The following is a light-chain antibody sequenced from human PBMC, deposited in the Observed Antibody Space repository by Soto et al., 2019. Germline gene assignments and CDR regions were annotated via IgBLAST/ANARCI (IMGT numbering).Light chain of an antibody. Sequence: QSVLTQPASVSGSPGQSITISCSGTSSDVGGYNYVFWYQHHPGKAPKLMIYDVSNRPSGVSNRFSGSKSGNTASLTISGLQAEDEADYYCSSYTSSRTYVFGPGTKVTVL. CDR3: SSYTSSRTYV. CDR2: DVS. CDR1: SSDVGGYNY. V-gene: IGLV2-14*03. J-gene: IGLJ1*01.